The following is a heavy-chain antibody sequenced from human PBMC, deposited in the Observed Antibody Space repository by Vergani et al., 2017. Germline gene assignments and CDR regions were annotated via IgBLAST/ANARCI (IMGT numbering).Heavy chain of an antibody. J-gene: IGHJ4*02. Sequence: AQLQESGPGLVKPSETLSLTCHVFGVSVTDYNCNWIRQAPGKGLEWIGSLSTTGGATHARHNPSLKSRVSISVDTSKSWFSLWLTSVPSAEPAIYYCAGRTQSWQRADRWGQGLLVSVSS. CDR2: LSTTGGA. V-gene: IGHV4-4*09. CDR1: GVSVTDYN. D-gene: IGHD6-13*01. CDR3: AGRTQSWQRADR.